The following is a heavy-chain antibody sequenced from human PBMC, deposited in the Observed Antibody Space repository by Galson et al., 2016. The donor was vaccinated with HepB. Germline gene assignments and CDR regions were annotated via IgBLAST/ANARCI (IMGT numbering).Heavy chain of an antibody. J-gene: IGHJ4*02. Sequence: QSGAEVKKPGEFLKISCKASGYSFTSFRIGWVRQMPGKGLEWMGIIYPGDSETRYSSSFQGQVTISADKSINVVYLQWSSLKASDTGVYYCVSRTATAHFWGQGTLVSVSS. CDR1: GYSFTSFR. CDR2: IYPGDSET. D-gene: IGHD2/OR15-2a*01. CDR3: VSRTATAHF. V-gene: IGHV5-51*01.